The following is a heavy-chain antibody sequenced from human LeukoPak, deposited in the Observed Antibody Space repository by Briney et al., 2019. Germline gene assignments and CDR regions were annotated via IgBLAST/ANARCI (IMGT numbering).Heavy chain of an antibody. CDR1: GYTFTGYY. D-gene: IGHD4-17*01. Sequence: ASVKVSCKASGYTFTGYYLHWVRQAPGQGLEWMGWTHPDSGGTNFAQKFQGRVSMTRDTSVSTAYMELSRLKSDDTAVFYCARDDGAYFSFDSWGQGTLVTVSS. J-gene: IGHJ4*02. CDR3: ARDDGAYFSFDS. V-gene: IGHV1-2*02. CDR2: THPDSGGT.